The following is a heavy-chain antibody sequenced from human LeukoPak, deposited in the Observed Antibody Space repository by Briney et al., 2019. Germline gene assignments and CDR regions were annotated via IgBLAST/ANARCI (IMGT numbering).Heavy chain of an antibody. CDR2: ISSSGSTI. Sequence: GGSLRLSCAASGFTFSSYAMGWVRQAPGKGLEWVSYISSSGSTIYYADSVKGRFTISRDNAKNSLYLQMNSLRAEDTAVYYCARAYSGWYASPFDYWGQGTLVTVSS. J-gene: IGHJ4*02. CDR3: ARAYSGWYASPFDY. D-gene: IGHD6-19*01. CDR1: GFTFSSYA. V-gene: IGHV3-48*04.